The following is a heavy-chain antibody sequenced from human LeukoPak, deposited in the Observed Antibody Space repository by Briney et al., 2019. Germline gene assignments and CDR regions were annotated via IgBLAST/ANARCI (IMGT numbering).Heavy chain of an antibody. V-gene: IGHV3-7*01. D-gene: IGHD3-3*02. Sequence: GGSLRLSCAASTLTISTYWMTWGRQTPGKGLEFVANINKDGSVKNYVGPVKGRFTISTDNAKISLYLQMNTLRADDTAVYYCARDPEFSSFDYWGQGTLVTVSS. CDR3: ARDPEFSSFDY. CDR1: TLTISTYW. CDR2: INKDGSVK. J-gene: IGHJ4*02.